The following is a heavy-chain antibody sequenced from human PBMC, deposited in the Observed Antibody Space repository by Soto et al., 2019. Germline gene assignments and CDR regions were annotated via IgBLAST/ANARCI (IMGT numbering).Heavy chain of an antibody. CDR1: GGSISSYY. Sequence: PSETLSLTCTVSGGSISSYYWSWIRQPPGKGLEWIGYIYYSGSTNYNPSLKSRVTISVDTSKNQFSLKLSSVTAADTAVYYCARWYYDFWRGYSNFFDYWGQGTLVTVAS. CDR2: IYYSGST. D-gene: IGHD3-3*01. V-gene: IGHV4-59*01. J-gene: IGHJ4*02. CDR3: ARWYYDFWRGYSNFFDY.